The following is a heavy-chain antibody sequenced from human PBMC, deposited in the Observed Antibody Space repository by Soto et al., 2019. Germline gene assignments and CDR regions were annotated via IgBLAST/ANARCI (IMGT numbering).Heavy chain of an antibody. D-gene: IGHD3-22*01. Sequence: ASVKVSCKASGYTFTSYGTHWVRQAPGQRLEWTGWINAGNGNTKYSEKFQGRVTITRDTSASTAYLELSSLRSEDTAVYYCARDPNDSSAYYHHYYYGMDVWGQGTTVTTSS. CDR1: GYTFTSYG. V-gene: IGHV1-3*01. J-gene: IGHJ6*02. CDR2: INAGNGNT. CDR3: ARDPNDSSAYYHHYYYGMDV.